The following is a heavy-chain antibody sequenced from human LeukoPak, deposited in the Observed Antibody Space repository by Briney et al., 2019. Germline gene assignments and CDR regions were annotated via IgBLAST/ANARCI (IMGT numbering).Heavy chain of an antibody. Sequence: GGSLRLSCAASGFTFSNAWMSWVRQAPGKGLEWVGRIKSKTDGGTTDYAAPVKGRFTISRDDSKNTLYLQMNSLKTEDTAVYYCALTKFTMGAMTGWGQGTLVTVSS. D-gene: IGHD3-9*01. V-gene: IGHV3-15*01. CDR1: GFTFSNAW. CDR3: ALTKFTMGAMTG. CDR2: IKSKTDGGTT. J-gene: IGHJ4*02.